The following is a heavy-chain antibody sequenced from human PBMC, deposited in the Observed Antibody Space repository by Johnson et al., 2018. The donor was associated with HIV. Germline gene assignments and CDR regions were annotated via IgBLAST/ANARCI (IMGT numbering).Heavy chain of an antibody. Sequence: VQLVESGGGLVQPGGSQRLSCAASGLTVNSNYMTWVRQAPGKGLEWVSVIFGGGTTYYADSLKGRFTISRDNSKNKLYLQMNSLRAEDTAVYYCARERIYGDDAFDIWGQGTMVTVSS. V-gene: IGHV3-66*01. CDR3: ARERIYGDDAFDI. D-gene: IGHD4-17*01. CDR2: IFGGGTT. CDR1: GLTVNSNY. J-gene: IGHJ3*02.